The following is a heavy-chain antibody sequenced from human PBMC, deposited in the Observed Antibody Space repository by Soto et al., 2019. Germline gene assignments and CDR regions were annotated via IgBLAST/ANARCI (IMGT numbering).Heavy chain of an antibody. Sequence: GGSLRLSCAASGFTFSSYSMNWVRQAPGKGLEWVSSISSSSSYIYYADSVKGRFTISRDNAKNSLYLQMNSLRAEDTAVYYCARDSLIVAVAGLVDFDYWGQGTLVTVSS. CDR2: ISSSSSYI. CDR1: GFTFSSYS. D-gene: IGHD6-19*01. CDR3: ARDSLIVAVAGLVDFDY. V-gene: IGHV3-21*01. J-gene: IGHJ4*02.